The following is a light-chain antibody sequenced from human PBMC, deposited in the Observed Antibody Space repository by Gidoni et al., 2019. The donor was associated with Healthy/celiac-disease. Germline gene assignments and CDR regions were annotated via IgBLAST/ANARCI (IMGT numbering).Light chain of an antibody. CDR3: QQSYSTPPFT. CDR1: QSISSY. V-gene: IGKV1-39*01. J-gene: IGKJ3*01. Sequence: DIQMTQSPSSLSSSVGDRVTITCRGSQSISSYLHWYQQKPGKAPKLLIYAASSLQSGVPSRFSGSGSGTDFTLTISSLQPEDFATYYCQQSYSTPPFTFGPGTKVDIK. CDR2: AAS.